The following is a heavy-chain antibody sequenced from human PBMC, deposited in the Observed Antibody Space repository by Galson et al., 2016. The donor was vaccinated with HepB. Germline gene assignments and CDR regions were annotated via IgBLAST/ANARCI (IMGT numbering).Heavy chain of an antibody. V-gene: IGHV3-21*04. CDR1: GFTFSTYS. D-gene: IGHD4-11*01. J-gene: IGHJ6*02. CDR2: ISITSGYK. CDR3: ARVVYSTFDRKYYGMDV. Sequence: SLRLSCAASGFTFSTYSMNWVRQAPGKGLEWVSFISITSGYKYYADSLKGRVTISRDNPKNSLYLQMNSLRADDTAVYYCARVVYSTFDRKYYGMDVWGLGTTVTVSS.